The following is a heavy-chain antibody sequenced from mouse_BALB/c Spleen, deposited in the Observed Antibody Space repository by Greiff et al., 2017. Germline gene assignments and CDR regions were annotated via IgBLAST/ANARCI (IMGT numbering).Heavy chain of an antibody. J-gene: IGHJ4*01. CDR3: ARQASSGNAMAD. CDR2: ISSGGSYT. D-gene: IGHD3-1*01. Sequence: VQLQQSGGDLVKPGGSLKLSCAASGFTFSSYGMSWVRQTPDKRLEWVATISSGGSYTYYPDSVKGRFTISRDNAKNTLYLQMSSLTSEDTAMYYGARQASSGNAMADWGQGTSVTVAS. V-gene: IGHV5-6*01. CDR1: GFTFSSYG.